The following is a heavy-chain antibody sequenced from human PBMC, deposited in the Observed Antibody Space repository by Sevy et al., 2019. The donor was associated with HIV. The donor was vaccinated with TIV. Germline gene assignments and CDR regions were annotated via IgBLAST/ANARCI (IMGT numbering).Heavy chain of an antibody. J-gene: IGHJ5*02. V-gene: IGHV1-24*01. CDR3: ATDPYCISTSCYRFP. CDR1: GYTLTELS. Sequence: ASVKVSCKVSGYTLTELSMHWVRQAPGKGLEWMGGFDPEDGETIYAKKFQGRVTMTADTSTDTAYMELSSLRSEDTAVYYCATDPYCISTSCYRFPWGQGTLVTVSS. D-gene: IGHD2-2*01. CDR2: FDPEDGET.